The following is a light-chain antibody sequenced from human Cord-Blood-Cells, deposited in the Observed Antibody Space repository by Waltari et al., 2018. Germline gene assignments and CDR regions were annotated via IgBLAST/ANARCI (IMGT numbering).Light chain of an antibody. CDR3: SSYAGSNNYV. CDR2: EVS. Sequence: QSALTQPPSASASPGQSVTISCTGTSSDVGGYNYLSWYQQHPGKAPKLMIYEVSKRPSGVPDRFSGSKSGNTASLTVSGLQAEDEADYYCSSYAGSNNYVFGTGTKVTVL. J-gene: IGLJ1*01. CDR1: SSDVGGYNY. V-gene: IGLV2-8*01.